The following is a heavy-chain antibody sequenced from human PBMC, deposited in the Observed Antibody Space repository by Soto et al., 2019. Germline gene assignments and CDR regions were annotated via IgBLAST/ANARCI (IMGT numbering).Heavy chain of an antibody. CDR3: ARRVGENWGFYYYYYGMDV. D-gene: IGHD7-27*01. CDR2: MNPNSGNT. Sequence: KVSCKASGYTFTSYDINWVRQATGQGLEWMGWMNPNSGNTGYAQKFQGRVTMTRNTSISTAYMELSSLRSEDTAVYCCARRVGENWGFYYYYYGMDVWGQGTTVTSP. V-gene: IGHV1-8*01. J-gene: IGHJ6*02. CDR1: GYTFTSYD.